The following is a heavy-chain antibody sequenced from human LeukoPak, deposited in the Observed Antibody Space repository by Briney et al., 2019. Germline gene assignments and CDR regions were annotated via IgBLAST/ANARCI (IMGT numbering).Heavy chain of an antibody. D-gene: IGHD5-12*01. J-gene: IGHJ4*02. CDR2: ISSSSSYI. Sequence: GGSLRLSCAASGFTFSSYSMNWVRQAPGKGLEWVSSISSSSSYIYYADSVKGRFTISRDNAKNSLYLQMNSLRAEDTAVYYCARSQSYDYYFDYWGQGTLVTVSS. CDR3: ARSQSYDYYFDY. CDR1: GFTFSSYS. V-gene: IGHV3-21*01.